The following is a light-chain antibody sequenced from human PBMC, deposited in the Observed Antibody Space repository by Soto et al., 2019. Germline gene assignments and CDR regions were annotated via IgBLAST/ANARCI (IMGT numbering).Light chain of an antibody. J-gene: IGLJ2*01. Sequence: QSALTQPPSASGSPGQSVTISCTGTSSDVGYYNYVSWYQQYPGKAPKLMIYEVNKRPSGVPDRFSASKSGNTASLTVSGLQPEDEADYYCSSYAGSSNVVFGGGTQLTVL. CDR3: SSYAGSSNVV. CDR1: SSDVGYYNY. CDR2: EVN. V-gene: IGLV2-8*01.